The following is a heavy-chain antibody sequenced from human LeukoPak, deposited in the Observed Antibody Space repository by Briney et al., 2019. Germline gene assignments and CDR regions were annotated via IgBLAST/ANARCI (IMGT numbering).Heavy chain of an antibody. J-gene: IGHJ4*02. Sequence: SETLSLTCTVSGGSISSYYWSWIRQPPGKGLEWIGYIYYSGNTNYNPSLKSRVTISVDTSKNQFSLKLSSVTAADTAVYYCARDGGGYSYVGYFDYWGQGTLVTVSS. CDR1: GGSISSYY. D-gene: IGHD5-18*01. V-gene: IGHV4-59*01. CDR2: IYYSGNT. CDR3: ARDGGGYSYVGYFDY.